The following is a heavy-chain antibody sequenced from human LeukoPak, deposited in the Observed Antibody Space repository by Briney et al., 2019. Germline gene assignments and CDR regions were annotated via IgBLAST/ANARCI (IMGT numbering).Heavy chain of an antibody. D-gene: IGHD6-13*01. J-gene: IGHJ4*02. V-gene: IGHV4-4*07. CDR2: IYTSGST. CDR1: GGSISSYY. Sequence: PSETLSLTCTVSGGSISSYYWSWIRQPAGKGLEWIGRIYTSGSTNYNPFLKSRVTMSVDTSKNQFSLKLSSVTAADTAVYYCARESRYISSWYTDNWGQGTLVTVSS. CDR3: ARESRYISSWYTDN.